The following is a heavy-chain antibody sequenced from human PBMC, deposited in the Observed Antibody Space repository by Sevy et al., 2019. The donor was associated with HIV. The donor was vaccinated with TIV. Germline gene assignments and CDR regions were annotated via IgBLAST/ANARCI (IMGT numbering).Heavy chain of an antibody. CDR2: ISSDGNNQ. CDR3: TKESLRGTYIRGDFDH. J-gene: IGHJ4*02. V-gene: IGHV3-30*18. Sequence: GGSLRLSCSAFGFSFQAFGMHWVRQAPGKGPEWLAVISSDGNNQNYADSVKGRFTISRDNSKNHLFLQMHSLLPNDTAVYFCTKESLRGTYIRGDFDHWGQGTLVTVSS. CDR1: GFSFQAFG. D-gene: IGHD3-10*02.